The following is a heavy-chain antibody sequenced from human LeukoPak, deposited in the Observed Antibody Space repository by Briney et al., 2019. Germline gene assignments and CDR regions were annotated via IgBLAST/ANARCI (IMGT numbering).Heavy chain of an antibody. V-gene: IGHV3-23*01. J-gene: IGHJ5*02. Sequence: GGSLRLSCAASGFTSSSYAMSWVRQAPGKGLEWVSAISGSGGSTYYADSVKGRFTISRDNSKNTLYLQMNSLRAEDTAVYYCAKTLYSSSSRWFDPWGQGTLVTVSS. CDR2: ISGSGGST. CDR3: AKTLYSSSSRWFDP. CDR1: GFTSSSYA. D-gene: IGHD6-6*01.